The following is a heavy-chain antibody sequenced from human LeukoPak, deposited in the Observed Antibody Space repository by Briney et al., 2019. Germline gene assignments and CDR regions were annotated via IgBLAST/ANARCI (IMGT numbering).Heavy chain of an antibody. J-gene: IGHJ5*01. V-gene: IGHV1-8*03. CDR2: MKPNSGNT. CDR1: GYTFASYD. D-gene: IGHD6-13*01. Sequence: ASVKVSCKASGYTFASYDINWVRQATGQGLEWMGWMKPNSGNTGYAQKFQGRVTITRNTSISTAYMELSSLRSEDTAVYYCARGTSEDSSWYDCWGQGTLVTVSS. CDR3: ARGTSEDSSWYDC.